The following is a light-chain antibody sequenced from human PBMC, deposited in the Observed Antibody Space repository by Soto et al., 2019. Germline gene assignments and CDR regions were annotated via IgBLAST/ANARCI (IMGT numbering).Light chain of an antibody. CDR2: GAS. CDR1: EVVTTN. J-gene: IGKJ5*01. CDR3: QQYSNWPPIT. V-gene: IGKV3-15*01. Sequence: EIVVTQSPATLSVSPGGRATLSCRASEVVTTNLAWYQQKPGQAPRLLIYGASTRAAGIPARFSGSGSGTHFTLTISSVQSEDFAVYYCQQYSNWPPITFGQGTRLEIK.